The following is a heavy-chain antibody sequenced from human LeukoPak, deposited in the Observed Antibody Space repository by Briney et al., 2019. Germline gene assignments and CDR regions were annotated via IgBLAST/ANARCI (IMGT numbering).Heavy chain of an antibody. CDR2: ISYDGSNK. Sequence: GGSLRLSCAAPGFTFSSYAMHWVRQAPGKGLEWVAVISYDGSNKYNADSVKGRFTISRDNSKNTLYLQMNSLRADDTAVYYCARARATVTRISSFDIWGQGTMVTVSS. CDR1: GFTFSSYA. CDR3: ARARATVTRISSFDI. V-gene: IGHV3-30*04. D-gene: IGHD4-17*01. J-gene: IGHJ3*02.